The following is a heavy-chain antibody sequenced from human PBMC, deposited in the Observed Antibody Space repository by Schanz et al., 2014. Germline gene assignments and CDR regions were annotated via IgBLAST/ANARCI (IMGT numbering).Heavy chain of an antibody. Sequence: EVQLLESGGGLVQPGGSLRLSCAASGFTFSSYAMSWVRQAPGKGLEWVSGISGSGGSTYYADSVMGRFTISRDNSKNTLYLQMNSLRAEDTAVYYCAKDLLYGAPMPLNHLDYWGQGTLVTVSS. CDR2: ISGSGGST. D-gene: IGHD2-2*01. CDR3: AKDLLYGAPMPLNHLDY. J-gene: IGHJ4*02. CDR1: GFTFSSYA. V-gene: IGHV3-23*01.